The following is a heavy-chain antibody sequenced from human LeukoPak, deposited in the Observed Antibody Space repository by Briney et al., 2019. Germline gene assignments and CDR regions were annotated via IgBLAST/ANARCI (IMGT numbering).Heavy chain of an antibody. J-gene: IGHJ4*02. CDR3: ARRATSERGYSYGLDY. CDR2: IYSGGST. V-gene: IGHV3-66*01. D-gene: IGHD5-18*01. CDR1: GFAFGTHT. Sequence: GGSLRLSCTTSGFAFGTHTMHWFRQAPGKGLEWVSLIYSGGSTYYADSVKGRFTISRDNSKNTLYLQMNSLRAEDTAVYYCARRATSERGYSYGLDYWGQGTLVTVSS.